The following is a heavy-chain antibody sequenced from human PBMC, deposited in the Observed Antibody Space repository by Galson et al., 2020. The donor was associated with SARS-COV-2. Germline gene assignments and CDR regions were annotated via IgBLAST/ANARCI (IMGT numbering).Heavy chain of an antibody. CDR3: ARDEDGYNDV. V-gene: IGHV3-7*01. Sequence: PGGSLRLSCAASGFRFGSNWMSWVRQAPGKGLQWVANIKQDGSDRYYVDSVKGRFTISIDYTKNSIYLQMNDLRADDTAVYYCARDEDGYNDVWGQGTMVAVSS. D-gene: IGHD5-12*01. CDR1: GFRFGSNW. CDR2: IKQDGSDR. J-gene: IGHJ4*02.